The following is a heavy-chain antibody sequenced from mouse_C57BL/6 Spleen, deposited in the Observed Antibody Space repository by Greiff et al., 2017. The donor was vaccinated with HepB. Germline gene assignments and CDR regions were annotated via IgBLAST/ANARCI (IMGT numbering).Heavy chain of an antibody. J-gene: IGHJ3*01. CDR2: IYPSDSET. V-gene: IGHV1-61*01. Sequence: QVQLQQPGAELVRPGSSVKLSCKASGYTFTSYWMDWVKQRPGQGLEWIGNIYPSDSETHYNQKFKDKATLTVDTSSSTAYMQRSSLTSEGSAVYYGAREEVTTRFAYWGQGTLVTVSA. CDR3: AREEVTTRFAY. CDR1: GYTFTSYW. D-gene: IGHD2-13*01.